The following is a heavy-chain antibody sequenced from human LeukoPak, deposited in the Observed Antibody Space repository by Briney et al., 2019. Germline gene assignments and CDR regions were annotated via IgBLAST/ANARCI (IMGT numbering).Heavy chain of an antibody. CDR2: INPSGGST. Sequence: ASVKVSCKASGYTFTNYYIHWVRQAPGQGLECMGIINPSGGSTSYAQKFQGRVTMTRDMSTSTVYMELSSLRSEDTAVYYCARPRIAVAGTRGAFDIWGQGTLVTVSS. J-gene: IGHJ4*02. CDR1: GYTFTNYY. V-gene: IGHV1-46*01. CDR3: ARPRIAVAGTRGAFDI. D-gene: IGHD6-19*01.